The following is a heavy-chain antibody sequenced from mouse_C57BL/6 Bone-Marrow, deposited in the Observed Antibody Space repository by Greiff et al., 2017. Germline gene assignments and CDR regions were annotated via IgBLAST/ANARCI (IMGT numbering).Heavy chain of an antibody. J-gene: IGHJ2*01. CDR2: ISSGSSTI. D-gene: IGHD2-12*01. V-gene: IGHV5-17*01. CDR1: GFTFSDYG. Sequence: EVQLVESGGGLVKPGGSLKLSCAASGFTFSDYGMHWVRQAPVKGLEWVAYISSGSSTIYYADTVKGLVTISRDNAKNTLFLQMTSLRSEDTAMNYCARSKLLLDYWGQGTTLTVSS. CDR3: ARSKLLLDY.